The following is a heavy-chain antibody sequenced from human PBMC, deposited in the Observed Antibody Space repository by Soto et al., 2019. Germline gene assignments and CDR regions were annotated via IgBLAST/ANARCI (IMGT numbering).Heavy chain of an antibody. D-gene: IGHD3-3*01. CDR2: IYYSGST. Sequence: QLQLQESGPGLVKPSETLSLTCTVSGGSISSSSYYWGWIRQPPGKGLEWIGSIYYSGSTYYNPSLKSRVTISVDTSKNQFSLKLSSVTAADTAVYYCARRSDFWSGYYSWGQGTLVTVSS. CDR3: ARRSDFWSGYYS. J-gene: IGHJ4*02. CDR1: GGSISSSSYY. V-gene: IGHV4-39*01.